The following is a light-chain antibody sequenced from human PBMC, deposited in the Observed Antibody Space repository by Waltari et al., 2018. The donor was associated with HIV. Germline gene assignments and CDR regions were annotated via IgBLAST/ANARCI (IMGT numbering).Light chain of an antibody. Sequence: QSVLTQPPSVSAAPGQKVTISCSGSTSNIGNSYVSWYQPLPGTAPKLLIYDNSERPSGIPDRFSGSKSGTSATLGITGLQTGDEADYYCGTWDSSLSAVVFGTGTKVTVL. J-gene: IGLJ1*01. CDR1: TSNIGNSY. CDR3: GTWDSSLSAVV. V-gene: IGLV1-51*01. CDR2: DNS.